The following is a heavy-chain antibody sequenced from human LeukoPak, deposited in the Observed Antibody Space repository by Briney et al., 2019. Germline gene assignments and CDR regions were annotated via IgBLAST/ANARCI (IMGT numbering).Heavy chain of an antibody. V-gene: IGHV3-21*01. CDR2: ISSSSSSYI. CDR3: ARDRIVGATTGDY. CDR1: GFTFSSYS. D-gene: IGHD1-26*01. J-gene: IGHJ4*02. Sequence: GGSLRLSCAASGFTFSSYSMNWVRQAPGKGLEWVSSISSSSSSYIYYADSAKGRFTISRDNAKNSLYLQMNSLRAEDTAVYYCARDRIVGATTGDYWGQGTLVTVSS.